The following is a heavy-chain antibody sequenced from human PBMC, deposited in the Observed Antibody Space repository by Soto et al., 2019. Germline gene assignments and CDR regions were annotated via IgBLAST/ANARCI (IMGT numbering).Heavy chain of an antibody. Sequence: ASVKVSCKVSGYTLTELSMHWVRQAPGKGLEWMGGFDPEDGETIYAQKFQGRVTMTEDTSTDTAYMELSSLRSEDTAVYYCATYYYDSSGYYRATDDAFDFWGQGTMVTVSS. J-gene: IGHJ3*01. CDR1: GYTLTELS. V-gene: IGHV1-24*01. CDR3: ATYYYDSSGYYRATDDAFDF. CDR2: FDPEDGET. D-gene: IGHD3-22*01.